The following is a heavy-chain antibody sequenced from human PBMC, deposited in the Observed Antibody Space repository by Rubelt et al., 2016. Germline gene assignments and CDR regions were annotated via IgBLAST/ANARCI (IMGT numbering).Heavy chain of an antibody. J-gene: IGHJ4*02. CDR3: ARSDIVATITDY. D-gene: IGHD5-12*01. CDR2: ISSRGSTI. Sequence: EVQLVESGGGLVQPGGSLRLSCAASGFTFSSYEMNWVRQAPGKGLELVSYISSRGSTIYYADSVKGRFTISRDNAKNSLYLQMNSLRAEDTAVYYCARSDIVATITDYWGQGTLVTVSS. CDR1: GFTFSSYE. V-gene: IGHV3-48*03.